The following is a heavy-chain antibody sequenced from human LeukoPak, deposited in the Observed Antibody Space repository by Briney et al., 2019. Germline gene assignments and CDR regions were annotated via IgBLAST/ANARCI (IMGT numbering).Heavy chain of an antibody. J-gene: IGHJ6*03. Sequence: ASVKVSCKASGGTFSSYAISWVRQAPGQGLEWMGGIIPIFGTANYAQKFQGRVTITADKSTSTAYMELSSLRSEDTAVYYCARGVTGTTWPFYYYYYMDVWGKGTTVTVSS. CDR1: GGTFSSYA. CDR3: ARGVTGTTWPFYYYYYMDV. CDR2: IIPIFGTA. D-gene: IGHD1-1*01. V-gene: IGHV1-69*06.